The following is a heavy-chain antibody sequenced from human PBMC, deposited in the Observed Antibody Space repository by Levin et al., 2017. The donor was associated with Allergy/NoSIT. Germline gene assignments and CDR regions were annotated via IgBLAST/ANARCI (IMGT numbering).Heavy chain of an antibody. CDR1: GFTFSDHY. CDR2: ISSIGSAL. J-gene: IGHJ4*02. V-gene: IGHV3-11*01. CDR3: ARIRGTAWSRGFDY. Sequence: GGSLRLSCAASGFTFSDHYMGWVRQAPGKGLEWISHISSIGSALYYADSVKGRFTISRDNARNSLYLQMNRLRAEDTAVHYCARIRGTAWSRGFDYWGQGTLVTVSA. D-gene: IGHD6-19*01.